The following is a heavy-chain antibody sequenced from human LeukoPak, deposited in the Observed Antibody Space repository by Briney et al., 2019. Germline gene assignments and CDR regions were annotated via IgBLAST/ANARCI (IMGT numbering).Heavy chain of an antibody. CDR2: INHSGST. Sequence: SETLSLTCAVYGGSLSGYYWSWIRQPPGKGLEWIGEINHSGSTNYNPSLKSRVTISVDTSKNQFSLKLSSVTAADTAVYYCARGIIRYYYDSSGYINWFDPWGQGTLVTVSS. CDR1: GGSLSGYY. D-gene: IGHD3-22*01. J-gene: IGHJ5*02. V-gene: IGHV4-34*01. CDR3: ARGIIRYYYDSSGYINWFDP.